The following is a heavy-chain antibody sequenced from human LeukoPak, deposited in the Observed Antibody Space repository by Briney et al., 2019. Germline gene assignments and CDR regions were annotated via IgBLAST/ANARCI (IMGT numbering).Heavy chain of an antibody. J-gene: IGHJ4*02. CDR1: GYTFTSFG. CDR3: ARDRPDSSVVAATTEFDY. D-gene: IGHD2-15*01. Sequence: ASVKVSCKASGYTFTSFGIIWVRQAPGQGLEWMGWISAYNGDSKYAQKIQGRVTMTTDTSTSTAYMELRSLRSEDTAVYYCARDRPDSSVVAATTEFDYWGQGTLVTVSS. CDR2: ISAYNGDS. V-gene: IGHV1-18*01.